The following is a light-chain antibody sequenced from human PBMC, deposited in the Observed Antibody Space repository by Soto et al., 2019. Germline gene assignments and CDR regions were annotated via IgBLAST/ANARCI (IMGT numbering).Light chain of an antibody. J-gene: IGKJ5*01. CDR2: AAS. CDR1: QSIVTY. V-gene: IGKV1-39*01. Sequence: DIQMTQSPSSLSASVGDRVTITCRASQSIVTYLNWYLQKPGKAPRFLIYAASSLQSGVPSRFSGSGSGTDFTLTISSLQPEDFATYYCQQANSFPQTFGQGTRLEI. CDR3: QQANSFPQT.